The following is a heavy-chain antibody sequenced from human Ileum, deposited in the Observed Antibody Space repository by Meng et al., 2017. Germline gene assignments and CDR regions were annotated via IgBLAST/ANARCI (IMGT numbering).Heavy chain of an antibody. Sequence: VQLQESGPGLVKPSETLSLTCTVSGGSISSYYWSWIRQPPGKGLVWIGYIYYNESTNSNPSLKSRLTMSVATSKNQFSLKLSSVTAADTAVYYCARREYDSRGYYFDYWGQGTLVTVSS. V-gene: IGHV4-59*08. CDR1: GGSISSYY. D-gene: IGHD3-22*01. J-gene: IGHJ4*02. CDR3: ARREYDSRGYYFDY. CDR2: IYYNEST.